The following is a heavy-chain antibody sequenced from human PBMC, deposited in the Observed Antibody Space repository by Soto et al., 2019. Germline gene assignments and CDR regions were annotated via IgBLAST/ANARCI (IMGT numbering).Heavy chain of an antibody. D-gene: IGHD2-21*02. Sequence: GGSLRLSCAASGFTFSSYSMNWVRQAPGKGLEWVSYISSSSSTIYYADSVKGRFTISRDNAKNSLYLQMNSLRDEDTAVYYCASGAYYGGDCYAGWYWGQGTLVTVSS. CDR1: GFTFSSYS. V-gene: IGHV3-48*02. CDR2: ISSSSSTI. J-gene: IGHJ4*02. CDR3: ASGAYYGGDCYAGWY.